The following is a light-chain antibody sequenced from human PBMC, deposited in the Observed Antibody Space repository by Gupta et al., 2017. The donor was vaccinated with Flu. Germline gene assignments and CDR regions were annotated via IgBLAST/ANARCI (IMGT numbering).Light chain of an antibody. CDR1: QSVYYSSDNQNY. CDR2: WAS. J-gene: IGKJ1*01. V-gene: IGKV4-1*01. CDR3: QQYYHAPQT. Sequence: DIVMTQSPDSLAVSLGERAAINCRTSQSVYYSSDNQNYLAWYQQRPGQAPKLIISWASTREPGVPDRFSGSVSGSHFTLTISSLQAEDVAVYYCQQYYHAPQTFGQGTKLEI.